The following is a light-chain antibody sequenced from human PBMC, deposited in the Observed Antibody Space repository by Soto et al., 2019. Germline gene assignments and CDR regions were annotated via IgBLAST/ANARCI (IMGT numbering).Light chain of an antibody. Sequence: QSVLAQPPSVSGPPGQRLTISCTGSSSNIGADYDVHWYQQLAGTAPKLLTYANSNRPSGVPDRFSGSKSGISASLAITGLQADDEADYYCQSYASSSLSGFVFGRGTKVTVL. CDR2: ANS. J-gene: IGLJ1*01. CDR1: SSNIGADYD. CDR3: QSYASSSLSGFV. V-gene: IGLV1-40*01.